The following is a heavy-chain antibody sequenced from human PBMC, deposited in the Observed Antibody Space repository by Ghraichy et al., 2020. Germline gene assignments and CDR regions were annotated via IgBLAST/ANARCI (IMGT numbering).Heavy chain of an antibody. CDR2: IYYSGST. CDR1: GGSISSSSYY. Sequence: SQTLSLTCTVSGGSISSSSYYWGWIRQPPGKGLEWIGSIYYSGSTYYNPSLKSRVTISVDTSKNQFSLKLSSVTAADTAVYYCARRYVRGRYFDYWGQGTLVTVSS. V-gene: IGHV4-39*01. D-gene: IGHD3-10*02. J-gene: IGHJ4*02. CDR3: ARRYVRGRYFDY.